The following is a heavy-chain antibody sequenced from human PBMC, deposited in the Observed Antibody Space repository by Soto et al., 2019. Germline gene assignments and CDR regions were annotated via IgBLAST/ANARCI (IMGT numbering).Heavy chain of an antibody. CDR3: ARQTDYCSSTSCWGFDY. Sequence: SETLSLTCTISGGSISGYYWSWIRQPPGKGLEWIGYIYYSGSTNYNPSLKSRVTISVDTSKNQFSLDLSSVTAADTAVYYCARQTDYCSSTSCWGFDYWGQGTLVTVSS. CDR1: GGSISGYY. J-gene: IGHJ4*02. CDR2: IYYSGST. V-gene: IGHV4-59*08. D-gene: IGHD2-2*01.